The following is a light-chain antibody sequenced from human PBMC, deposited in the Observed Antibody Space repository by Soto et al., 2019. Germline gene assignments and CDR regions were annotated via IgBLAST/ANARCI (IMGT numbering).Light chain of an antibody. CDR2: EVN. V-gene: IGLV2-23*02. CDR1: SNDVGGYNL. Sequence: QSALTQPASVSGSPGQSITISCTGTSNDVGGYNLVSWFQQHPGKAPKLMISEVNKRPSGVSNRFSGSKSANTASLTISGLQAEDEADYYCCSHVGGSSPQRGFGGGTKLTVL. CDR3: CSHVGGSSPQRG. J-gene: IGLJ3*02.